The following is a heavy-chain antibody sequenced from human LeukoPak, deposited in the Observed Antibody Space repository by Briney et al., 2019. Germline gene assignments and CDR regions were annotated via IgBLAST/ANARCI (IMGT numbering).Heavy chain of an antibody. CDR1: GYTFNSYG. J-gene: IGHJ5*02. CDR2: INTNTGNP. V-gene: IGHV7-4-1*02. Sequence: ASVKVSCKASGYTFNSYGIGWVRQAPGQGLEWMGWINTNTGNPTYAQGFTGRFVFSLDTSVSTAYLQISSLKAEDTAVYYCARKPAATLRDTNWFDPWGQGTLVTVSS. D-gene: IGHD2-2*01. CDR3: ARKPAATLRDTNWFDP.